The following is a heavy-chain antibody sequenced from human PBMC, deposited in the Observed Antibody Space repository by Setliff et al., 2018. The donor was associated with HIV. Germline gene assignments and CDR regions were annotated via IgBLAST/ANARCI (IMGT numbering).Heavy chain of an antibody. CDR2: IYHTGST. CDR1: GGSINSTSYY. D-gene: IGHD3-22*01. Sequence: SETLSLTCTVSGGSINSTSYYWGWIRQPPGNGLEWIGSIYHTGSTYYKPSLKSRVTISVDTSKNQFSLRLSSVAAGDTAVYYCARVQYYDSKGGYYMDVWGQGTTVTVSS. J-gene: IGHJ6*03. CDR3: ARVQYYDSKGGYYMDV. V-gene: IGHV4-39*01.